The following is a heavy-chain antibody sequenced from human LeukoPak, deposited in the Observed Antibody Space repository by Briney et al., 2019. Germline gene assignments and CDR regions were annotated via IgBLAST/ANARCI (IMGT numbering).Heavy chain of an antibody. Sequence: ASVKVSCKTSGYTFSNYGISWVRQAPGRGLEWVGWINTNTGNPTYAQGFTGRFVFSLDTSVSTAYLQISSLKAEDTAVYYCARDNRRRELRPGVRVLVGHAFDIWGQGTMVTVSS. J-gene: IGHJ3*02. CDR3: ARDNRRRELRPGVRVLVGHAFDI. CDR2: INTNTGNP. CDR1: GYTFSNYG. D-gene: IGHD3-3*01. V-gene: IGHV7-4-1*02.